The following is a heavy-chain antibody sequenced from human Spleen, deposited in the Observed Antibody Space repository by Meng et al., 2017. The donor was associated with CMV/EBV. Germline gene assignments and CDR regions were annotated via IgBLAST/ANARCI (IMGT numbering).Heavy chain of an antibody. Sequence: GGSLRLSCAASGFTFSSYSMNWVRQAPGKGLEWVSSISSSSSYIYYADSVKGRFTISRDNAKNSLYLQMNSLRAEDTAVYYCARGERDILTGYPYWGQGTLVTVSS. V-gene: IGHV3-21*01. CDR2: ISSSSSYI. J-gene: IGHJ4*02. D-gene: IGHD3-9*01. CDR1: GFTFSSYS. CDR3: ARGERDILTGYPY.